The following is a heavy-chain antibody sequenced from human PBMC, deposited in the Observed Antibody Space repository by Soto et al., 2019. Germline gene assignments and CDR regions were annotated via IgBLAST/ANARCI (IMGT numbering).Heavy chain of an antibody. CDR2: IIPIFGTA. CDR1: GGTFSSYA. Sequence: AASVKVSCKASGGTFSSYAISWVRQAPGQGLEWMGGIIPIFGTANYAQKFQGRVTITADKSTSTAYMELSSLRSEDTAVYYCARGYDSSGYYFPGWGQGTLVTVSS. D-gene: IGHD3-22*01. J-gene: IGHJ4*02. CDR3: ARGYDSSGYYFPG. V-gene: IGHV1-69*06.